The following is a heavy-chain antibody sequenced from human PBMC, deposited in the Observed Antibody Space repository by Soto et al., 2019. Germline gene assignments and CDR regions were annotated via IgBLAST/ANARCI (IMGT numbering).Heavy chain of an antibody. V-gene: IGHV3-7*01. Sequence: EVQLVESGGGLVQPGGSRSPPCEALGFAWSAIWMVWVRKAPGKGLEWVANMNQDGSESDYVGSVKGRFTFTRDNAKNSLYLQMNSLRAEDTAVYYCARLSTSAGRRDLACWGQGTLVTVSS. J-gene: IGHJ4*02. CDR1: GFAWSAIW. CDR3: ARLSTSAGRRDLAC. CDR2: MNQDGSES.